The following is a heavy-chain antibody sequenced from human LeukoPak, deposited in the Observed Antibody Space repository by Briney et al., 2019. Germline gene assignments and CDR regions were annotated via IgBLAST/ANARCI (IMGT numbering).Heavy chain of an antibody. D-gene: IGHD3-3*01. J-gene: IGHJ6*02. CDR1: GFTVSSNY. V-gene: IGHV3-30-3*01. Sequence: GGSLRLSCAASGFTVSSNYMSWVRQAPGKGLEWVALISYDGSNKFYADSVKGRFTISRDNSKNTLYLQMNSLRAEDTAVYYCARGISAAVSITVYYYRMNVWGQGTTVTVSS. CDR2: ISYDGSNK. CDR3: ARGISAAVSITVYYYRMNV.